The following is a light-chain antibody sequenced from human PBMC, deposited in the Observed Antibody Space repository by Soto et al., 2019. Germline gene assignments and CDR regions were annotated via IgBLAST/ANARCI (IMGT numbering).Light chain of an antibody. CDR3: SSYTSSSTRV. CDR1: XXDVGGYNY. CDR2: EVS. V-gene: IGLV2-14*01. J-gene: IGLJ2*01. Sequence: QSALTQPASVSGSPGQSITISCTGXXXDVGGYNYVSWYQQHPGKAPKLMIYEVSNRPSGVSNRFSGSKSGNTASLTISGLQAEDEADYYCSSYTSSSTRVFGGGTNLTVL.